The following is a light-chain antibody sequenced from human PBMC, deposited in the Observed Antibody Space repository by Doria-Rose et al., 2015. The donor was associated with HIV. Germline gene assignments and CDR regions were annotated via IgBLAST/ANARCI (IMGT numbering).Light chain of an antibody. CDR1: ITNY. CDR3: QQYDNYPFT. V-gene: IGKV1-16*01. Sequence: ITNYVAWFQQKPGKAPKSLIYAASRLQSGVPSRFSGSGSGTVFTLTITSLQPEDFATYYCQQYDNYPFTFGPGTTADIK. J-gene: IGKJ3*01. CDR2: AAS.